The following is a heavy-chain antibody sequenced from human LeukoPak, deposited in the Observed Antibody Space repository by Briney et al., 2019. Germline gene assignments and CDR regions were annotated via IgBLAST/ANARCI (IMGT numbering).Heavy chain of an antibody. V-gene: IGHV3-64*01. Sequence: GGSLRLSCAASGFTFSLYTMHWVRPAPGKGLECVSVISGDGVNTYYANSVKGRFTISRDNSKNTLYLEMGSLRAEDRAVYYYARDAAYVTFDYWGQGTLVTVSS. J-gene: IGHJ4*02. D-gene: IGHD2-21*01. CDR2: ISGDGVNT. CDR1: GFTFSLYT. CDR3: ARDAAYVTFDY.